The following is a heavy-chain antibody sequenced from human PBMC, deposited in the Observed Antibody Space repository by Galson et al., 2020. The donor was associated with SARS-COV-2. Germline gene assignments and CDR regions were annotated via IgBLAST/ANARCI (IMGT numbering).Heavy chain of an antibody. CDR1: GYTFTGYY. CDR2: INPNSGGT. V-gene: IGHV1-2*02. D-gene: IGHD3-22*01. J-gene: IGHJ3*02. CDR3: ARDRDYYDSSGYFHSFDI. Sequence: GESLKISCKASGYTFTGYYMHWVRQAPGQGLEWMGWINPNSGGTNYAQKFQGRVTMTRDTSISTAYLELSRLRSDDTAVYYCARDRDYYDSSGYFHSFDIWGQGTMVTVSS.